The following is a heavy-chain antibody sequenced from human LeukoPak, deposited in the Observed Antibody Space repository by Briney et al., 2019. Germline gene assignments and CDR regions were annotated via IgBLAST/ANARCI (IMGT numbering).Heavy chain of an antibody. D-gene: IGHD2-2*01. Sequence: SETLSLTCTVSGGSISSYYWSWIRQPPGKGLEWIGYIYYSGSTNYNPSLKSRVTISVDTSKNQFSLKLSSVTAADTAVYYCARVADLNQLLGFDYWGQGTLVTVSS. CDR1: GGSISSYY. V-gene: IGHV4-59*01. CDR2: IYYSGST. CDR3: ARVADLNQLLGFDY. J-gene: IGHJ4*02.